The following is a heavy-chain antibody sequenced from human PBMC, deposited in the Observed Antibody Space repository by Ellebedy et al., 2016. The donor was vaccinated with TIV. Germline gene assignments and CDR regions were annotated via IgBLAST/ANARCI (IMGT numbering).Heavy chain of an antibody. CDR2: IYYTGST. Sequence: SETLSLTCTVSGGSISTYYCSWIRQPPGKGLEWIGYIYYTGSTTYNPSLKSRVTISVETSKNQFSLKLNSVTAADTAVYYCARLRTVAGTTDYFDSWGQGTLLTVSS. CDR3: ARLRTVAGTTDYFDS. D-gene: IGHD6-13*01. J-gene: IGHJ4*02. V-gene: IGHV4-59*08. CDR1: GGSISTYY.